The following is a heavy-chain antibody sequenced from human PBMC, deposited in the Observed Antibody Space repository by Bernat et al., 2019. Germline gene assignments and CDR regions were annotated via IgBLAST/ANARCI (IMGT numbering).Heavy chain of an antibody. Sequence: QVQLVASGGGLVKPGGSLRLSCAASGFTFSDYYMSWIRQAPGKGLEWVSYISSSSSYTNYADSVKGRFTISRENAKNSLYLQMNSLRAEDTAVYYCARGGYSSSWYSRAEQRWDECDYWGQGTLVTVSS. J-gene: IGHJ4*02. CDR3: ARGGYSSSWYSRAEQRWDECDY. V-gene: IGHV3-11*06. D-gene: IGHD6-13*01. CDR2: ISSSSSYT. CDR1: GFTFSDYY.